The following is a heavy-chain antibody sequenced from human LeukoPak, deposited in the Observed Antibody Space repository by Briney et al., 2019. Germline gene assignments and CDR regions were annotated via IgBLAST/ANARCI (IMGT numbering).Heavy chain of an antibody. CDR2: IYTSGIT. D-gene: IGHD4-23*01. V-gene: IGHV3-66*02. J-gene: IGHJ4*02. CDR1: GFVVSDNY. CDR3: VGYYVGKFDY. Sequence: GGSLRLSCAASGFVVSDNYMSWVRQPAGQGLEWVALIYTSGITKYTDSVKGRFTSSRDNAKDPLYLQMNTLSPEDTAVYYCVGYYVGKFDYWGQGTLVTVSS.